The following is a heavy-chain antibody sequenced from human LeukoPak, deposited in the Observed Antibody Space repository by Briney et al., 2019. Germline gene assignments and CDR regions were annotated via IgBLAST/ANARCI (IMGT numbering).Heavy chain of an antibody. CDR1: GFTFSSYA. Sequence: GGSLRLSCAASGFTFSSYAMNWVRQAPGQGLEWVSYISSRSSSIYYADSVKGRFTISRDNAKNSLYLQMNSLRAEDTAVYYCARRGTHCSGGSCYTYYMDVWGKGTTVTVSS. V-gene: IGHV3-48*04. D-gene: IGHD2-15*01. CDR2: ISSRSSSI. J-gene: IGHJ6*03. CDR3: ARRGTHCSGGSCYTYYMDV.